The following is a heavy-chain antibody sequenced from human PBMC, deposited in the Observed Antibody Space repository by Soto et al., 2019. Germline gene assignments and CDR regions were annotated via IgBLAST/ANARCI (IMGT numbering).Heavy chain of an antibody. V-gene: IGHV1-2*04. Sequence: ASVKVSCKASGYTFTGYYMQWVRQAPGQGQERVGWINPNSGGTNYTQKFQGWVTMTRDTSISTAYMELSRLRSDDTAVYYCARYPHYYDSRCYKYFQHLGQGTRGTVSS. CDR1: GYTFTGYY. D-gene: IGHD3-22*01. J-gene: IGHJ1*01. CDR3: ARYPHYYDSRCYKYFQH. CDR2: INPNSGGT.